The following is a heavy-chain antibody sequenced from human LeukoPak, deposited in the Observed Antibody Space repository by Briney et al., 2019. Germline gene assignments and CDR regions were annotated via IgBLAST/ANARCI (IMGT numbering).Heavy chain of an antibody. J-gene: IGHJ4*02. CDR3: ARTTYYYDSSGYLDY. Sequence: GGSLRLSCAACGFTFSSYAMHWLRQAPGKGLAWVAGISYDGSNKYYVDSVKGRFTISRDNYKNTLYLQMNSLRAEDTAVYYCARTTYYYDSSGYLDYWGQGTLVTVSS. D-gene: IGHD3-22*01. CDR1: GFTFSSYA. CDR2: ISYDGSNK. V-gene: IGHV3-30-3*01.